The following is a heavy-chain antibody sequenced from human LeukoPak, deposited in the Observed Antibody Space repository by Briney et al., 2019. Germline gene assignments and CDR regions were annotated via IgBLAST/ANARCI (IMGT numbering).Heavy chain of an antibody. Sequence: GGSLRLSCAASGFTFSSYEMNWVRQAPGKGLEWVSVIYSGGTTYYANSVKGRFTISRDSSKNTMYLQMNSLRVEDTAMYYCGRDVGPWGQGTLVTVSS. CDR1: GFTFSSYE. CDR2: IYSGGTT. V-gene: IGHV3-53*01. J-gene: IGHJ5*02. CDR3: GRDVGP.